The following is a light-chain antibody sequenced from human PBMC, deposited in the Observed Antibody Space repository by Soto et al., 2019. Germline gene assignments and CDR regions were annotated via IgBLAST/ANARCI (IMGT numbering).Light chain of an antibody. Sequence: QSALTQPPSASGSPGQSVTISCTGTRSNVGGYNCVSWYQQPPGTPPKLMIYEVSNRPSGVPDRFSGSKSGNTASLTISGLQAEDEADYYCSLYTSSSTVAFGGGTKLTVL. J-gene: IGLJ2*01. V-gene: IGLV2-18*01. CDR3: SLYTSSSTVA. CDR2: EVS. CDR1: RSNVGGYNC.